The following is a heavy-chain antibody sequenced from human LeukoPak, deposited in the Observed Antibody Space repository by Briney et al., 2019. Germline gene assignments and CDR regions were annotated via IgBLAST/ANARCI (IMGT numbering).Heavy chain of an antibody. CDR1: GGSIRGYY. V-gene: IGHV4-34*01. Sequence: SETLSLTCAVYGGSIRGYYWSWIRQPPGKGLEWIGEINHSGSTNYNSSLKSRVTISVDTSKNQFSLKLSSVTAADTAVYYCARTWLHRFGYWGQGTLVTVSS. CDR3: ARTWLHRFGY. J-gene: IGHJ4*02. CDR2: INHSGST. D-gene: IGHD5-24*01.